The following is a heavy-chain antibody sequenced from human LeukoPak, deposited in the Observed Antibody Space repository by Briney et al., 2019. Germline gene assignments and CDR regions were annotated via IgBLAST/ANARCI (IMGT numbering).Heavy chain of an antibody. CDR3: ARDGMYYYGLGRRGWFDP. CDR2: IYASGST. Sequence: SSETLSLTCTVSGVSISSYYWSWIRQPAGKGLEWIGRIYASGSTNYNPSLKSRVTMSVDTSKNQFSLKLSSVTAADTAVYYCARDGMYYYGLGRRGWFDPWGQGTLVTVSS. D-gene: IGHD3-10*01. CDR1: GVSISSYY. J-gene: IGHJ5*02. V-gene: IGHV4-4*07.